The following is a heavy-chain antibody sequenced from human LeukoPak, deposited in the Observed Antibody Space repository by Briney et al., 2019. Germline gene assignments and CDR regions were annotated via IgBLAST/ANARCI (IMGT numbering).Heavy chain of an antibody. J-gene: IGHJ4*02. CDR1: GFTFSSYG. Sequence: GGSLRLSCAASGFTFSSYGMHWVRQAPGKGLEWVAFIRYDGSNKYYADSVKGRFTISRDNSKNTLYLQMNSLRAGDTAVYYCAKDGHDILTGPYYWGQGTLVTVSS. CDR2: IRYDGSNK. D-gene: IGHD3-9*01. V-gene: IGHV3-30*02. CDR3: AKDGHDILTGPYY.